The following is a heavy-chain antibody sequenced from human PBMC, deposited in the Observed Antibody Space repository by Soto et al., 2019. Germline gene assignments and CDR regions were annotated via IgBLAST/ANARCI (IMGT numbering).Heavy chain of an antibody. V-gene: IGHV4-30-2*01. CDR1: GGSISSGGYS. J-gene: IGHJ4*02. Sequence: QLQLQESGSGLVKPSQTLSLTCAVSGGSISSGGYSWSWIRQPPGKGLEWIGYIYHSGSTYYNPSLKSRVTISVARSKNRFSLKLSSVTAADTAVYYCAREDTSSGFDYWGQGTLVTVSS. CDR2: IYHSGST. CDR3: AREDTSSGFDY. D-gene: IGHD6-19*01.